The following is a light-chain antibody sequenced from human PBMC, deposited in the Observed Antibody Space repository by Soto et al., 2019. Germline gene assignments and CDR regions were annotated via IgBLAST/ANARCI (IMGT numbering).Light chain of an antibody. CDR2: GAS. J-gene: IGKJ1*01. CDR3: LQYNNQPPGT. CDR1: QSVSSN. Sequence: EIVMTQSPATLSVSPGERATLSCRASQSVSSNLAWYHQKPGQAPRLLIYGASTRGTGIPARFSGSGSGTEFTLAISSLQSEYFAVYNCLQYNNQPPGTSGQGTKVEIK. V-gene: IGKV3-15*01.